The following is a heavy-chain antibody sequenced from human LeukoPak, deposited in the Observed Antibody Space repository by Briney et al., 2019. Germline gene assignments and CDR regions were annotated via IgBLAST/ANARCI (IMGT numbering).Heavy chain of an antibody. V-gene: IGHV3-48*03. CDR3: AKDSGSYPPHFDY. D-gene: IGHD1-26*01. CDR2: ISSSGSTI. J-gene: IGHJ4*02. CDR1: GFTFSSYE. Sequence: GGSLRLSCAASGFTFSSYEMNWVRQAPGKGLEWVSYISSSGSTIYYADSVKGRFTISRDNSKNTLYLQMNSLRAEDTAVYYCAKDSGSYPPHFDYWGQGTLVTVSS.